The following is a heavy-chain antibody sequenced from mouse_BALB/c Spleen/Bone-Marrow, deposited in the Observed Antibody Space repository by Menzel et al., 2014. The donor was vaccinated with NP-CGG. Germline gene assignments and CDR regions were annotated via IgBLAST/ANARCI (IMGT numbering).Heavy chain of an antibody. CDR3: ARYYYGSSYFDY. Sequence: EVQLQQSGAELVKPGASVKLSCTASGFNIKDTYMHWVKQRPEQGLEWIGRIDPANGNTKYDPKFQGKATITAGTSSNTAYLQLSSLTSEDTAVYYCARYYYGSSYFDYWGHGTTLTVSS. CDR1: GFNIKDTY. J-gene: IGHJ2*01. V-gene: IGHV14-3*02. CDR2: IDPANGNT. D-gene: IGHD1-1*01.